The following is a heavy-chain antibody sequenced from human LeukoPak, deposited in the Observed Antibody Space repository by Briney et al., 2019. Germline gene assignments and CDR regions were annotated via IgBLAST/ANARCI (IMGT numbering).Heavy chain of an antibody. V-gene: IGHV3-23*01. CDR1: GFTFSSYA. CDR2: ISGSGGST. CDR3: ARLRGGGNLSPYDAFDI. J-gene: IGHJ3*02. Sequence: GGSLRLSCAASGFTFSSYAMSWVRQAPGKGLEWVSAISGSGGSTYYADSVKGRFTISRDNSKNTLYLQMNSLRAEDTAVYYCARLRGGGNLSPYDAFDIWGQGTMVTVSS. D-gene: IGHD4-23*01.